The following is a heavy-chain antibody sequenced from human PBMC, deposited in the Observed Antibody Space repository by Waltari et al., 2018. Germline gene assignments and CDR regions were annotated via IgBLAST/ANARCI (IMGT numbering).Heavy chain of an antibody. CDR2: IYSGGST. J-gene: IGHJ3*02. CDR1: GFTVSSNY. V-gene: IGHV3-53*01. Sequence: EVQLVESGGGLIQPGGSLRLSCAASGFTVSSNYMSWVRQAPGTGLEWVSVIYSGGSTYYADSVKGRFTISRDNSKNTLYLQMNSLRAEDTAVYYCARSGYTGYDSSGYYYVDDAFDIWGQGTMVTVSS. CDR3: ARSGYTGYDSSGYYYVDDAFDI. D-gene: IGHD3-22*01.